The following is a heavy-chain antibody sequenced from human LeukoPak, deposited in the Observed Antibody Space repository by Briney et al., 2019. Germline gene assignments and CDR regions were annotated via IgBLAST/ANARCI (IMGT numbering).Heavy chain of an antibody. V-gene: IGHV4-34*01. CDR3: ARDFYDSSGWSRSWGHYYGMDV. CDR2: INHSGST. Sequence: SETLSLTCAVYGGSFSGYYWSWIRQPPGKGLEWFGEINHSGSTNYNPSLKSRVTISVDTSKNQFSLKLSSVTAADTAVYYCARDFYDSSGWSRSWGHYYGMDVWGQGTTVTVSS. CDR1: GGSFSGYY. J-gene: IGHJ6*02. D-gene: IGHD3-22*01.